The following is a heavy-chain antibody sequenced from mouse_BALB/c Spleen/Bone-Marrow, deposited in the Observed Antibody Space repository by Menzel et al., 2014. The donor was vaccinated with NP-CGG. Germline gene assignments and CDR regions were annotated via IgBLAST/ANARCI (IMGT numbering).Heavy chain of an antibody. CDR2: IDTSDSYT. D-gene: IGHD2-4*01. CDR1: GYTFTDNW. V-gene: IGHV1-69*01. CDR3: ARGGHDFSMDY. J-gene: IGHJ4*01. Sequence: QVQLQQPGAELGMPGASVKMSCKASGYTFTDNWIYWVKQRPGQGLEWIGAIDTSDSYTNYNQKFMGKASLTVDPSSSTAYMQVSSLTSDDSAVYYCARGGHDFSMDYWGQGTSVTVSS.